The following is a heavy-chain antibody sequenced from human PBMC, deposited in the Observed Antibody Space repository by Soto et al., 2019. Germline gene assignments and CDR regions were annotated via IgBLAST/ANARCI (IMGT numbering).Heavy chain of an antibody. J-gene: IGHJ4*02. CDR2: IYHGGTT. CDR3: VASLNYDFWRDGGRHFYFDY. CDR1: GGSIRRRYW. D-gene: IGHD3-3*01. Sequence: QVQLQESGPGLVKPSGTLSLTCAVSGGSIRRRYWWNWVRQPPRGGLEWIGKIYHGGTTNYNPSLKNRVTISVDKSKNQFALKVTSVTAADTAVYDCVASLNYDFWRDGGRHFYFDYWGRGILATVSS. V-gene: IGHV4-4*02.